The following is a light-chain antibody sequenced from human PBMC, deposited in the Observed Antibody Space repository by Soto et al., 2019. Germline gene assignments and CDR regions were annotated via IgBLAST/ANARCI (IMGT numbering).Light chain of an antibody. CDR3: QQYGRSSWT. Sequence: EIVLTQSPGTLSLSPGERATLSCRASQSVSSSYLAWYQQKPGQPPRLVMYATSSRATGIPARFSGSGSGTDFTLTISRLEPEDFAVYYCQQYGRSSWTFGQGSKV. CDR2: ATS. V-gene: IGKV3-20*01. CDR1: QSVSSSY. J-gene: IGKJ1*01.